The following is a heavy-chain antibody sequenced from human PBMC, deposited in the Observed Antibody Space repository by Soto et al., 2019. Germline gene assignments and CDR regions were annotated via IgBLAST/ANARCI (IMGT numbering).Heavy chain of an antibody. V-gene: IGHV4-34*01. CDR2: INHSGST. CDR1: GGSFSGYY. Sequence: SSETLSLTCAVYGGSFSGYYWSWIRQPPGKGLEWIGEINHSGSTNYNPSLKSRVTISVDTSKNQFSLKLSSVTAADTAVYYCARAGSGSGSYYPLNYYYYYGMDVWGQGTTVTVSS. J-gene: IGHJ6*02. CDR3: ARAGSGSGSYYPLNYYYYYGMDV. D-gene: IGHD3-10*01.